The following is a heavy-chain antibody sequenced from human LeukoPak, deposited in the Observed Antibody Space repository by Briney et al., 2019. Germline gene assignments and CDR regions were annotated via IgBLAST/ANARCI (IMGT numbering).Heavy chain of an antibody. CDR3: ARDSGGPYWYYYGMDV. Sequence: SETLSLTCNVSPGSITGYYFTWIRQPPGKGLEWLGFIYYSGTTNYSPSFKSRLTMSLDTSKNQVSLRLTSVTAADTAVYYCARDSGGPYWYYYGMDVWGRGTTVTVSS. CDR1: PGSITGYY. V-gene: IGHV4-59*01. J-gene: IGHJ6*02. CDR2: IYYSGTT. D-gene: IGHD2-8*02.